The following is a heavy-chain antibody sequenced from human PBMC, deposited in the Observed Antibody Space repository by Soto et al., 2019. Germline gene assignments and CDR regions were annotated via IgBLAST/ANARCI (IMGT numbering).Heavy chain of an antibody. CDR2: IRGSGDDT. Sequence: EVQLLESGGGLVQPGGSLRLSCSASGFTFTSYAMSWVRQAPGKGLEWVSGIRGSGDDTKSADSVKGRFTISRDNFKNMLFLQMNTLRAEDTAVYYCAERDFWSLYNAGLDSWGPGTLVNVSS. CDR3: AERDFWSLYNAGLDS. CDR1: GFTFTSYA. D-gene: IGHD3-3*01. J-gene: IGHJ4*02. V-gene: IGHV3-23*01.